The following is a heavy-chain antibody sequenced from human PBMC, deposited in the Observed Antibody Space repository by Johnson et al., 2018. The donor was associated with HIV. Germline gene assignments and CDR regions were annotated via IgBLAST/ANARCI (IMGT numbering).Heavy chain of an antibody. D-gene: IGHD7-27*01. CDR1: GFTFSSYA. CDR3: ARERGLGHAFDI. V-gene: IGHV3-66*01. CDR2: IYSGDST. J-gene: IGHJ3*02. Sequence: VQLVEPGGGVVQPGRSLRLSCAASGFTFSSYAMPWVRQDPGKGLAWVSLIYSGDSTYYADSVKGRFSISRDNSKNTPYLQMNSLRAEDTAVYYCARERGLGHAFDIWGQGTMVTVSS.